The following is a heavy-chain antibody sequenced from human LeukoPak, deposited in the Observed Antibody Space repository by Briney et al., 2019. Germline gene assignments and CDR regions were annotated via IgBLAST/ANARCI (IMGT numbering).Heavy chain of an antibody. Sequence: ASVKVSCKASGYTFTSYDINWVRQATGQGLEWMGWMNPNSGNTGYAQKFQGRVTMTRNTSISTAYMELSSLRSEDMAVYYCARGRRGSYSAAFDIWGQGTMVTVSS. CDR1: GYTFTSYD. CDR2: MNPNSGNT. CDR3: ARGRRGSYSAAFDI. J-gene: IGHJ3*02. D-gene: IGHD1-26*01. V-gene: IGHV1-8*01.